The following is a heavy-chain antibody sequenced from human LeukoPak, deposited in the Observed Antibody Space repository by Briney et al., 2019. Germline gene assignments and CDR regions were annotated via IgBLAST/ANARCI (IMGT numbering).Heavy chain of an antibody. D-gene: IGHD2-15*01. CDR1: GYTFTSYG. J-gene: IGHJ4*02. CDR3: ATGSGLYCSGGSCYSGDY. CDR2: ISAYNGNT. V-gene: IGHV1-18*01. Sequence: EASVKVSCKASGYTFTSYGISWVRQAPGQGLEWMGWISAYNGNTNYAQKLQGRVTMTEDTSTDTAYMELSSLRSEDTAVYYCATGSGLYCSGGSCYSGDYWGQGTLVTVSS.